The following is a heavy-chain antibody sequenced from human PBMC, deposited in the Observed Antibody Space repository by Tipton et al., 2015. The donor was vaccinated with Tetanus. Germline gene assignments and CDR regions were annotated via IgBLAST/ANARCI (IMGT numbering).Heavy chain of an antibody. CDR2: ISSTSRYI. V-gene: IGHV3-21*01. Sequence: SLRLSCSVSGFLFSSYTMNWVRQAPGRGLEWVSSISSTSRYINYAGSVRGRFTISRDNAKNSLFLEMNSLSADDTAVYYCVSGSALDYWGQGTLITVSS. CDR1: GFLFSSYT. J-gene: IGHJ4*02. D-gene: IGHD6-25*01. CDR3: VSGSALDY.